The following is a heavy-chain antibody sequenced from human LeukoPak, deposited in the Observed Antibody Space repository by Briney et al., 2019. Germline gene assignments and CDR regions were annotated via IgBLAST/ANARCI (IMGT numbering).Heavy chain of an antibody. Sequence: GPSLRLSCAASGFTFSTYSMNCVRQAPGRWLEWVSSISSSSTYIYYADSVKCRFTISRDNAKNSLYLQMNTLRAEDTAVYYCARVMGGGWFVNFDYWGQGTLVTVSS. D-gene: IGHD3-10*01. CDR2: ISSSSTYI. V-gene: IGHV3-21*01. J-gene: IGHJ4*02. CDR1: GFTFSTYS. CDR3: ARVMGGGWFVNFDY.